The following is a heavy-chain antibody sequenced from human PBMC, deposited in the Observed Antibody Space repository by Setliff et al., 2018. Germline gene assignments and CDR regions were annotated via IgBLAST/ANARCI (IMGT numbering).Heavy chain of an antibody. J-gene: IGHJ4*02. CDR3: ARDGHNVYYFDY. V-gene: IGHV3-74*01. Sequence: GGSLRLSCAASGFSFSKYWMHWVRQAPGKGLVWVSRINSDGSSTNYADSVKGQFTVSRDNAKNTLYLQMNSLRAEDTAVYYCARDGHNVYYFDYWGLGTLVTVSS. D-gene: IGHD1-1*01. CDR2: INSDGSST. CDR1: GFSFSKYW.